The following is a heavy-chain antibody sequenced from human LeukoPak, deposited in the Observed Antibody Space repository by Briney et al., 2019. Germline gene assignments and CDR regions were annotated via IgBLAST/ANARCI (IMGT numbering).Heavy chain of an antibody. J-gene: IGHJ6*03. CDR2: INYSGST. CDR3: ARVAVVVVPAAMEARGDYYMDV. V-gene: IGHV4-39*07. CDR1: GGSISSSTYY. D-gene: IGHD2-2*01. Sequence: SETLSLTCTVSGGSISSSTYYWGWIRQPPGKGLEWIGTINYSGSTYYNPSLKSRVTISVDTSKNQFSLKLSSVTAADTAVYYCARVAVVVVPAAMEARGDYYMDVWGKGTTVTVSS.